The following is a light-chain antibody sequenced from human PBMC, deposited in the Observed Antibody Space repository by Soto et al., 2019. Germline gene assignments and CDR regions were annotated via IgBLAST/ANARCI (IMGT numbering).Light chain of an antibody. Sequence: DVVLTQSPLSLPVTLGQPASISCRSSQSLVSSDGNTYLNWFQQRPGQSPRRLIYKVSNRDSGVPDRFSGSGSGPDFTLKISSVEAEDVGVYYCMQGGHWPYTFGQGTKLEIK. CDR1: QSLVSSDGNTY. J-gene: IGKJ2*01. V-gene: IGKV2-30*01. CDR2: KVS. CDR3: MQGGHWPYT.